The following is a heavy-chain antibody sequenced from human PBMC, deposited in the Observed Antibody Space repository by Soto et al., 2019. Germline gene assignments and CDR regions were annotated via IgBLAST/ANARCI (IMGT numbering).Heavy chain of an antibody. CDR3: AKDLGRGYGDGLDF. D-gene: IGHD5-12*01. V-gene: IGHV3-30*06. CDR1: GFTFRNYG. Sequence: GGSLRLSCAASGFTFRNYGVHWVRQVPGKGLDWVAVISYDGTNKDYGDSVKGRFTISRDNSRDTVFLQMNRLTAQDTAIYYCAKDLGRGYGDGLDFWGLGTLVTVSS. J-gene: IGHJ4*02. CDR2: ISYDGTNK.